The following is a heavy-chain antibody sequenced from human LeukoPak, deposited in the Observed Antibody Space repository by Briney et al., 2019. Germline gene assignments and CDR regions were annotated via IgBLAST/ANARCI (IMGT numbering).Heavy chain of an antibody. CDR1: GGSFSGYY. CDR2: INHSGST. D-gene: IGHD6-6*01. Sequence: PSETLSLTCAVYGGSFSGYYWSWIRQPPGKGLEWIGEINHSGSTNYNPSLKSRVTISVDTSKNQFSLKLSSVTAADTAVYYCARGHPLYSSWNGPYYYYYYMDVWGKGTTVTVSS. V-gene: IGHV4-34*01. J-gene: IGHJ6*03. CDR3: ARGHPLYSSWNGPYYYYYYMDV.